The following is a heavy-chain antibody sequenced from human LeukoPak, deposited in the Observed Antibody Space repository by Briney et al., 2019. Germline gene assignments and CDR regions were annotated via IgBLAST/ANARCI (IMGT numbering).Heavy chain of an antibody. D-gene: IGHD6-19*01. Sequence: GGSLRLSCAASGFTFSDYYMSWLRQAPGKGLEWVSYISSSGSTIYYADSVKGRSTISRDNAKNSLYLQMNSLRAEDTAVYYCARAPVAGTRLYYYYYMDVWGKGTTVTVSS. CDR3: ARAPVAGTRLYYYYYMDV. CDR2: ISSSGSTI. V-gene: IGHV3-11*04. CDR1: GFTFSDYY. J-gene: IGHJ6*03.